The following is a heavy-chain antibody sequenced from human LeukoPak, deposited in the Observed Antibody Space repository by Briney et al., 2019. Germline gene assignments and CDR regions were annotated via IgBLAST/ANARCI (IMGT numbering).Heavy chain of an antibody. CDR1: GGSISAYY. CDR2: INHSGST. D-gene: IGHD3-22*01. V-gene: IGHV4-34*01. Sequence: SETLSLTCTVSGGSISAYYWSWIRQPPGKGLEWIGEINHSGSTNYNPSLKSRVTISVDTSKNQFSLKLSSVTAADTAVYYCASFQSPSHDSSGYPPEYWGQGTLVTVSS. J-gene: IGHJ4*02. CDR3: ASFQSPSHDSSGYPPEY.